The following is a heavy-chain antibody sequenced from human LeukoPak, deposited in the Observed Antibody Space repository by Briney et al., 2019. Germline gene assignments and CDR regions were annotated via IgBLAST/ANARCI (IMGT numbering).Heavy chain of an antibody. CDR3: ARAVTYRFDP. J-gene: IGHJ5*02. V-gene: IGHV3-23*01. Sequence: GGSLRLSCAASGFTFSSYAMSWVRQAPGKGLEWVSFIYTDGTTSYADSVKGRFTISRDNSKNTLYLQMNSLRAEDTAIYYCARAVTYRFDPWGQGTQVTVSS. CDR2: IYTDGTT. D-gene: IGHD2/OR15-2a*01. CDR1: GFTFSSYA.